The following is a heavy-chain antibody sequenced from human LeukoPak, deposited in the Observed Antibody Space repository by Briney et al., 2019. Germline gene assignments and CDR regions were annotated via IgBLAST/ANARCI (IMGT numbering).Heavy chain of an antibody. Sequence: HXVRQAPGKGLEWVSSINWNSRRIDYADSVKGRFTISRDNAKNSLYLQMNSLRAEDTALYFCAKESVANNYYFDYWGQGTLVTVSS. CDR3: AKESVANNYYFDY. V-gene: IGHV3-9*01. J-gene: IGHJ4*02. D-gene: IGHD6-19*01. CDR2: INWNSRRI.